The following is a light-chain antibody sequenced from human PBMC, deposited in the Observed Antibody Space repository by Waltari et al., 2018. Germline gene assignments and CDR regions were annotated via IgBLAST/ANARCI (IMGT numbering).Light chain of an antibody. Sequence: EVVLTQSPATLSLSPGERATLSCRASQRVSSFLAWYQQKPGQAPRRLIYDASNRATGIPARFSGSGSGTDFTLTISSLEPEDFAVYYCQQRSNVLFAFGPGTKVDFK. CDR1: QRVSSF. CDR3: QQRSNVLFA. V-gene: IGKV3-11*01. CDR2: DAS. J-gene: IGKJ3*01.